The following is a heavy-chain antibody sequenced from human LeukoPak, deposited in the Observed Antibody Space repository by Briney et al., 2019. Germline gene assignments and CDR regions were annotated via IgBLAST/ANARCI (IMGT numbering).Heavy chain of an antibody. CDR3: ARAHNWKYGTFDY. Sequence: GGSLRLSCAASGFTFSSYSMNWARQAPGKGLEWVSSISSSSSYIYYADSVKGRFTISRDNAKNSLYLQMNSLRAEDTAVYYCARAHNWKYGTFDYWGQGTLVTVSS. J-gene: IGHJ4*02. V-gene: IGHV3-21*01. D-gene: IGHD1-7*01. CDR2: ISSSSSYI. CDR1: GFTFSSYS.